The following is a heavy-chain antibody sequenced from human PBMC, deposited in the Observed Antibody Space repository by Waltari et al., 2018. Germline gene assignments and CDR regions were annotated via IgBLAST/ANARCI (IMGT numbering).Heavy chain of an antibody. CDR2: INPNSGGT. Sequence: QVQLVQSGAEVKKPGASVKVSCKASGYTCTGHYMHWVRQAPGQGLEWMGRINPNSGGTNYAQKFQGRVTMTRDTSISTAYMELSRLRSDDTAVYYCARERGYSGYDRSGYFDYWGQGTLVTVSS. D-gene: IGHD5-12*01. CDR3: ARERGYSGYDRSGYFDY. V-gene: IGHV1-2*06. CDR1: GYTCTGHY. J-gene: IGHJ4*02.